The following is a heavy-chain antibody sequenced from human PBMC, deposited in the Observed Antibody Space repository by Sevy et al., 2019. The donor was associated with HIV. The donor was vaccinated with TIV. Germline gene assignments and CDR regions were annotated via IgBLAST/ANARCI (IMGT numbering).Heavy chain of an antibody. J-gene: IGHJ4*02. D-gene: IGHD6-19*01. V-gene: IGHV3-30*03. CDR3: ARDAGYSTVWYPGY. CDR2: ISFDGSDK. Sequence: GWSLRLSCAASGFSFSTHAMHWVRQAPGKGLEWVAVISFDGSDKYYTDSVKGRFTISRDDSKNTLLLEVSSLRAEDTAVYYCARDAGYSTVWYPGYWGQGTLVTVSS. CDR1: GFSFSTHA.